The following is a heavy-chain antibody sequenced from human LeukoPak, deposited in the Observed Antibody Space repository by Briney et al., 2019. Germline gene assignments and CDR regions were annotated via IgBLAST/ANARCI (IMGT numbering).Heavy chain of an antibody. CDR1: GGSISTYY. CDR2: IYHSGST. V-gene: IGHV4-59*01. Sequence: PSETLTLTCTLSGGSISTYYWSWIRQPPGKGLEWIGYIYHSGSTNYNASLKSRVTITVDTSKNQYSLKLSSVTAADTAVYYCARGGGYASPNCYWGQGALVTVSS. D-gene: IGHD5-12*01. J-gene: IGHJ4*02. CDR3: ARGGGYASPNCY.